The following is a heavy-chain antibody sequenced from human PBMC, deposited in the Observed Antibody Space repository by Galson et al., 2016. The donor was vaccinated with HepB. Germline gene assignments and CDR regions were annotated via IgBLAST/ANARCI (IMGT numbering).Heavy chain of an antibody. V-gene: IGHV3-23*01. J-gene: IGHJ2*01. CDR3: AKAGEQWDYDFWSGYSGLYWYFDL. D-gene: IGHD3-3*01. CDR1: GFTFSSYA. Sequence: SLRLSCAAAGFTFSSYAMSWVRQAPGKGLECVSSISGSGGSTYYADSVKGRFTISRDNSKNTLYLQMNSLRAEDTAIYYCAKAGEQWDYDFWSGYSGLYWYFDLWGRGTLVTVSS. CDR2: ISGSGGST.